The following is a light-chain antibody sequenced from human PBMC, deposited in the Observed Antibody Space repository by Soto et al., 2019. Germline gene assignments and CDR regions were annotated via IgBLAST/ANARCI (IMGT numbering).Light chain of an antibody. CDR2: GTS. CDR3: QQYGCSPYT. V-gene: IGKV3-20*01. Sequence: EILLTQSPGTLSLSPGERATLSCRASQSVRNNYLAWYQQKPGQAPRLLIHGTSGRATGIPDRFSGSGSGTDFTLIISRLEPEDFAVYYCQQYGCSPYTFGQGTKLEI. CDR1: QSVRNNY. J-gene: IGKJ2*01.